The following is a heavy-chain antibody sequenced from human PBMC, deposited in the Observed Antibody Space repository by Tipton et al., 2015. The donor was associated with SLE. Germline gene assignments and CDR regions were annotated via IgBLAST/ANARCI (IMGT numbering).Heavy chain of an antibody. V-gene: IGHV4-39*07. Sequence: TLSLTCTVSGGSISSSSYYWGWIRQPPGKGLEWIGSIYYSGSTYYNPSLKSRVTISVDTSKNQFSLKLSSVTAADTAVYFCARDNWGKSEVRAFDIWGPGTVVTVSS. CDR2: IYYSGST. J-gene: IGHJ3*02. CDR3: ARDNWGKSEVRAFDI. D-gene: IGHD3-16*01. CDR1: GGSISSSSYY.